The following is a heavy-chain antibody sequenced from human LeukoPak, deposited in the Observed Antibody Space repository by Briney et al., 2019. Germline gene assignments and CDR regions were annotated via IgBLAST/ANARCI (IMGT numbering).Heavy chain of an antibody. CDR2: IYYSGST. CDR1: GGSISSYY. Sequence: SETLSLTCTVSGGSISSYYWSWIRQPPGKGLEWIGYIYYSGSTNYNPSLKSRVTISVDTSKNQFSLKLYSVTAADTAVYYCARDGRTTVTTHSNWFDPWGQGTLVTVSS. V-gene: IGHV4-59*12. D-gene: IGHD4-17*01. CDR3: ARDGRTTVTTHSNWFDP. J-gene: IGHJ5*02.